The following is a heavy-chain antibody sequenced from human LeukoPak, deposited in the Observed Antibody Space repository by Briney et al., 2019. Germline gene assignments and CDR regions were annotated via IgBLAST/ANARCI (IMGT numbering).Heavy chain of an antibody. Sequence: LPGRSLRLSCAASGFTFSSYAMHWVRQAPGTGLEWVAVISYDGSNKYYADSVKGRFTISRDNSKNTLYLQMNSLRAEDTAVYYCARTETDTAMDYYFDYWGQGTLVTVSS. V-gene: IGHV3-30*04. CDR3: ARTETDTAMDYYFDY. CDR2: ISYDGSNK. D-gene: IGHD5-18*01. CDR1: GFTFSSYA. J-gene: IGHJ4*02.